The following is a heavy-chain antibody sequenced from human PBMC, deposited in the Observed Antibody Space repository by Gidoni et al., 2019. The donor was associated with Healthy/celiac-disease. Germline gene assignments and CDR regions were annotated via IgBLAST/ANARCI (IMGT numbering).Heavy chain of an antibody. CDR1: CRSTSSYY. D-gene: IGHD2-2*01. Sequence: QVPLQVSGPGLVRPSESLSLSCNASCRSTSSYYWRWIRQPAGKRLEWIGRVYTSGNTNYKPSLMGRVTMSEDTSKNQFSLNLSSVTAADTAVYYCARGTSEHPNAFDIWGQGTMVTVSS. V-gene: IGHV4-4*07. CDR3: ARGTSEHPNAFDI. J-gene: IGHJ3*02. CDR2: VYTSGNT.